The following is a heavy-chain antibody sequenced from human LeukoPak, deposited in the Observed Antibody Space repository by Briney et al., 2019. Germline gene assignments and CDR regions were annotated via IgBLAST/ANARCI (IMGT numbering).Heavy chain of an antibody. V-gene: IGHV5-51*01. D-gene: IGHD3-10*01. J-gene: IGHJ4*02. CDR2: IYPGDSDT. Sequence: GESLKISFKGSGYGFTSYWIGWVRQMPGKGLEWMGIIYPGDSDTRYSPSFQGQVTISADKSISTAYLQWSSLKASDTAMYYCARHGSGSYAPFDYWGQGTLVTVSS. CDR1: GYGFTSYW. CDR3: ARHGSGSYAPFDY.